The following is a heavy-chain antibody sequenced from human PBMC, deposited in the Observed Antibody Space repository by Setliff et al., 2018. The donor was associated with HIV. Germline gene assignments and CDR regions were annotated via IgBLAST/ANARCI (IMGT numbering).Heavy chain of an antibody. Sequence: SETLSLTCTVSGGSISSSIYYWSWIRQPPGKGLEWIGYIYYSGRTNYNPSLDSRVTMSVDTSKNQFSLKLSSVTAADTAVYYCARDVGEQLDVWGKGTTVTVSS. J-gene: IGHJ6*04. CDR1: GGSISSSIYY. CDR3: ARDVGEQLDV. CDR2: IYYSGRT. D-gene: IGHD6-13*01. V-gene: IGHV4-61*01.